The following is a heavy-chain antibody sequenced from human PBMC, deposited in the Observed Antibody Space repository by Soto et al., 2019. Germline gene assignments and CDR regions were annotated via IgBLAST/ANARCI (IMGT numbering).Heavy chain of an antibody. CDR1: GFTFSTYT. D-gene: IGHD4-17*01. CDR3: ARAHGSLTTVTAPDY. CDR2: ITSSSTYI. Sequence: GESLKISCAASGFTFSTYTMTWVRQAPGKGLEWVSSITSSSTYIYYADPVKGRFTISRDNAKNSLYLQMNSLRAEDTAVYYCARAHGSLTTVTAPDYWGQGTLVTV. J-gene: IGHJ4*02. V-gene: IGHV3-21*01.